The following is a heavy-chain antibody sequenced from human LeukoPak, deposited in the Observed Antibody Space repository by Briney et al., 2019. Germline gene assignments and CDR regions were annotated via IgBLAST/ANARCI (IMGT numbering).Heavy chain of an antibody. Sequence: GALRLSCAASGFTFSSYGMHWVRQAPGKGLDWVAVISNDGSKKYYADSVKGRFTISRDNSKNILSLQVSSLRTEDTAVYYCAKDRYSYAFEYSDSWGQGTLVTVSS. CDR3: AKDRYSYAFEYSDS. V-gene: IGHV3-30*18. CDR2: ISNDGSKK. D-gene: IGHD5-18*01. J-gene: IGHJ4*02. CDR1: GFTFSSYG.